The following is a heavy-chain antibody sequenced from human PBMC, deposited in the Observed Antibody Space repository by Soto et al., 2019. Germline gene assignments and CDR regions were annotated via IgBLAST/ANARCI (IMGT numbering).Heavy chain of an antibody. V-gene: IGHV4-34*01. D-gene: IGHD3-9*01. CDR1: GGSFSGYY. Sequence: ASETLSLTCAVYGGSFSGYYWSWIRQPPGKGLEWIGEINHSGSTNYNPSLKSRVTISVDTSKNQFSLKLSSVTAADTAVYYCARRPYDILTGYYDYWGQGTLVTVSS. CDR3: ARRPYDILTGYYDY. CDR2: INHSGST. J-gene: IGHJ4*02.